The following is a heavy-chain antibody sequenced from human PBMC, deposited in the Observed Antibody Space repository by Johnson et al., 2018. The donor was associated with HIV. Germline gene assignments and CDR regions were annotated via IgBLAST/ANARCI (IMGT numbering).Heavy chain of an antibody. CDR2: IIGSGGNT. J-gene: IGHJ3*02. CDR1: GFTFSSYA. Sequence: VQLVESGGGLVQPGGSLSLSCTASGFTFSSYAMSWVRQAPGKGLEWVSTIIGSGGNTYYAESVKGRFTISRDNSKNTLYLQMNSLRAEDTAVFYCEKDAYCSGGRCYGFGAFDIWGQGTMVTVSS. CDR3: EKDAYCSGGRCYGFGAFDI. V-gene: IGHV3-23*04. D-gene: IGHD2-15*01.